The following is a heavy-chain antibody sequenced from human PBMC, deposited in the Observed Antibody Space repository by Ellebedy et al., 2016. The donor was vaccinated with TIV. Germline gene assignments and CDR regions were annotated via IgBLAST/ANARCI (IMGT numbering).Heavy chain of an antibody. V-gene: IGHV3-23*01. Sequence: GESLKISCAASGITLNNYAVNWVRQAPGKGLVWVSAISGSGGSAAYTDSVKGRFNISRDNSKNTKYLQMNNLGAEDTAVYYCAKGVGVGWFYYGLDVWGQGTTVTVSS. J-gene: IGHJ6*02. D-gene: IGHD1-26*01. CDR2: ISGSGGSA. CDR3: AKGVGVGWFYYGLDV. CDR1: GITLNNYA.